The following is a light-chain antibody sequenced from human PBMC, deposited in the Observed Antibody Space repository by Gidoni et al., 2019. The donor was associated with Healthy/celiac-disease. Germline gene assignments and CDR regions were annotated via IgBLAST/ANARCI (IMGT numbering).Light chain of an antibody. V-gene: IGKV4-1*01. CDR1: QSVVYSSSNKNY. CDR2: WAS. Sequence: DIVMTQSQDSLAVSLGERATINCKSSQSVVYSSSNKNYLTWYQEKPGQPPKLLIYWASTRESGVPARFSGSGSGTDFTLTISSLQAEDVAVYYCQQYYSTPYTFXQXTKLEIK. J-gene: IGKJ2*01. CDR3: QQYYSTPYT.